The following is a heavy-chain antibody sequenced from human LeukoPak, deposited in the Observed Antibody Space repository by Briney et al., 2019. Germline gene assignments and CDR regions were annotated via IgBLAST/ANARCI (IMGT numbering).Heavy chain of an antibody. CDR3: VRGGSSGYNYNAFDV. V-gene: IGHV3-48*03. CDR2: ISISDSTI. D-gene: IGHD3-22*01. CDR1: GITLSSFE. Sequence: LSGGSLRLSCAASGITLSSFEMNWVRQAPGKGLEWLSYISISDSTISYADSVRGRFTISRDNARNSLYLQMNSLRAEDTAVYYCVRGGSSGYNYNAFDVWGQGTMVTVSS. J-gene: IGHJ3*01.